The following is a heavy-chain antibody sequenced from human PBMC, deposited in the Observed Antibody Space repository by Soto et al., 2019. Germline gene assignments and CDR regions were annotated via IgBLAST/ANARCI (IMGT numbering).Heavy chain of an antibody. V-gene: IGHV1-8*01. J-gene: IGHJ6*03. CDR1: GYTFTSYD. CDR2: MKPNSGNT. CDR3: ARASYGSGSYYKGAYYYYYYMDV. D-gene: IGHD3-10*01. Sequence: QVQLVQSGAEVKKPGASVKVSCKASGYTFTSYDINWVRQATGQGLEWMGWMKPNSGNTGYAQKFQGRVTMTRNTSISTAYMELSSLRSEDTAVHYCARASYGSGSYYKGAYYYYYYMDVWGKGTTVTVSS.